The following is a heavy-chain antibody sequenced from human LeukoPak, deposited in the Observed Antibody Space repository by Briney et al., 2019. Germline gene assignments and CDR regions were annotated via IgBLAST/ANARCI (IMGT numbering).Heavy chain of an antibody. Sequence: SETLSLTCAVSGYSISSGCFWGWIRQPPGKGLEWIVSIYRSGTTHHNPSLKSRVTISLDTSKNQFCLKVSSVTAADTAVYYCARVDSTKFDYWGQGTLVTVSS. V-gene: IGHV4-38-2*01. D-gene: IGHD3/OR15-3a*01. CDR2: IYRSGTT. J-gene: IGHJ4*02. CDR1: GYSISSGCF. CDR3: ARVDSTKFDY.